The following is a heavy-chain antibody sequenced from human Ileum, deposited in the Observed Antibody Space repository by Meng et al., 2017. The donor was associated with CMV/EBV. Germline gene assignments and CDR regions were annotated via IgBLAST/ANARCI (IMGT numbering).Heavy chain of an antibody. CDR2: ISSNGDTT. CDR1: GFSFSSYG. Sequence: GESLKISREASGFSFSSYGLHWVRQAAGKGPEFVSAISSNGDTTYYADSVKGRFTISRDNSKNTLYLQMESLTAEDTGVYYCARDCRRWDYYHAMDVWGQGTTVTVSS. CDR3: ARDCRRWDYYHAMDV. D-gene: IGHD6-13*01. V-gene: IGHV3-64*02. J-gene: IGHJ6*02.